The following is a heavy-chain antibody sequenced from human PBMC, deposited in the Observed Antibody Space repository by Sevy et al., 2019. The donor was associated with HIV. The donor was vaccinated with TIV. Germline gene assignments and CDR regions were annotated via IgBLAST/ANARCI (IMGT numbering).Heavy chain of an antibody. V-gene: IGHV3-30*02. CDR3: AKDIQLEPRNYGMDV. J-gene: IGHJ6*02. CDR2: IRYDGSNK. CDR1: GFTFSSYG. D-gene: IGHD1-1*01. Sequence: GESLKISCAASGFTFSSYGMHWVRQAPGKGLEWVAFIRYDGSNKYYADSVKGRFTISRDNSKNTLYLQMNSLRAEDTAVYYCAKDIQLEPRNYGMDVWGQGTTVTVSS.